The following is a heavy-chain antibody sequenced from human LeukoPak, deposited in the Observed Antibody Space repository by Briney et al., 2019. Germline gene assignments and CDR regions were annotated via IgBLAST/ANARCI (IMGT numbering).Heavy chain of an antibody. CDR2: ISSSSSYI. D-gene: IGHD3-10*01. CDR1: GFTFSSYS. V-gene: IGHV3-21*01. Sequence: PGGSLRLSCAASGFTFSSYSMNWVRQAPGKGLEWVSSISSSSSYIYYADSVKGRFTISRDNAKNSLYLQMNSLRAEDTAVYYCARVKSYYGSGSLTTSCYFDYWGQGTLVTVSS. J-gene: IGHJ4*02. CDR3: ARVKSYYGSGSLTTSCYFDY.